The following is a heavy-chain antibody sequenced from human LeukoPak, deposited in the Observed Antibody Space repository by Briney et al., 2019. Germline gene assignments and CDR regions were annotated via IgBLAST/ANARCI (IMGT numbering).Heavy chain of an antibody. D-gene: IGHD6-19*01. V-gene: IGHV3-20*04. CDR1: GFTFDDYG. J-gene: IGHJ6*03. Sequence: AGGSLRLSCAASGFTFDDYGMSWVRQAPGKGLEWVSGINWNGGSTGYADSVKGRFTISRDNAKNSLYLQMNSLRAEDTALYYCARVAVAGTIYYYYYMDVWGKGTTVTVSS. CDR2: INWNGGST. CDR3: ARVAVAGTIYYYYYMDV.